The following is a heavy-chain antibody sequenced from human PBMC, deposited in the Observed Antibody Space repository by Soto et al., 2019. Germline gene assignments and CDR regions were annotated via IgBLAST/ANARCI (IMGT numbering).Heavy chain of an antibody. CDR1: GFTFSSYG. CDR3: ATGIFGVVKGNWFDP. J-gene: IGHJ5*02. CDR2: ISYDGSNK. Sequence: VGSLRLSCAASGFTFSSYGMHWVRQAPGKGLEWVAVISYDGSNKYYADSVKGRFTISRDNSKNTLYLQMNSLRAEDTAVYYCATGIFGVVKGNWFDPWGQGTLVTVSS. D-gene: IGHD3-3*01. V-gene: IGHV3-30*03.